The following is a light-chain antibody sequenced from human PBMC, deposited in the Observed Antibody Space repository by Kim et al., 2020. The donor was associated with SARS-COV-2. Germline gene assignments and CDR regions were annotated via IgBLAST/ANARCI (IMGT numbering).Light chain of an antibody. Sequence: ITISCTGAGSDARSYPWVTGCQGRPGKAPRLIVYDVGSRPAGVSNRFCGAKSGNAASLTISGLQADDEAHCCCSSYTSSSPLKFFGGGAKVTVL. V-gene: IGLV2-14*03. CDR3: SSYTSSSPLKF. CDR1: GSDARSYPW. CDR2: DVG. J-gene: IGLJ6*01.